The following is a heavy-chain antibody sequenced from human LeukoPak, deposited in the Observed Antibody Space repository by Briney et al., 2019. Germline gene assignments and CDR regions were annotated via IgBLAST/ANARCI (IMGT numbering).Heavy chain of an antibody. CDR3: ARISPGQQLVHGAFDI. Sequence: GGSLRLSCAASGFTFSSCWMSWVCQAPGKGLEWVANIKQDGSEKYYVDSVKGRFTISRDNAKNSLYLQMNSLRAEDTAVYYCARISPGQQLVHGAFDIWGQGTMVTVSS. CDR1: GFTFSSCW. J-gene: IGHJ3*02. CDR2: IKQDGSEK. V-gene: IGHV3-7*01. D-gene: IGHD6-13*01.